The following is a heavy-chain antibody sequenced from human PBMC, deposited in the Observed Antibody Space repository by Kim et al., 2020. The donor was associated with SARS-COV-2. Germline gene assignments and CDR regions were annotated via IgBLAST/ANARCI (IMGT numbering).Heavy chain of an antibody. Sequence: RVTISVDTSKNQFSLKLSSVTAADTAVYYCARGGVLLWFGELFKDAFDIWGQGTMVTVSS. D-gene: IGHD3-10*01. V-gene: IGHV4-39*01. CDR3: ARGGVLLWFGELFKDAFDI. J-gene: IGHJ3*02.